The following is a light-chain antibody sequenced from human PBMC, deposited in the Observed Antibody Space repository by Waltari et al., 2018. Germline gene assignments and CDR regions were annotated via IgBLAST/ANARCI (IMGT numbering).Light chain of an antibody. CDR2: AAS. V-gene: IGKV3-20*01. CDR1: QSVSKY. J-gene: IGKJ1*01. CDR3: QNHERLPAT. Sequence: EVVLTQSPGTLSLSPGERATLSCRASQSVSKYLAWYQQMPGQAPRLLIYAASTRATGVPDRFSGSGFGTDFSLTISRLEPEDFAVYYCQNHERLPATFGQGTKVEIK.